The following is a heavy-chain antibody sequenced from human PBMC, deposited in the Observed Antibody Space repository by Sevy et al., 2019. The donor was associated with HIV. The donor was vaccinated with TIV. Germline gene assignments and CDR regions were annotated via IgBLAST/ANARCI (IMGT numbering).Heavy chain of an antibody. CDR1: GYSFTNFW. V-gene: IGHV5-51*01. J-gene: IGHJ4*02. D-gene: IGHD1-26*01. Sequence: GESLKISCKVSGYSFTNFWIGWVRQVPGKGLEWMGLINPGDSGSRYGPSFEGQVTISVDKYSSTVYLQWSSLKASDTAMYYCARRGWEHYLPIDYWGQGTLVTVSS. CDR3: ARRGWEHYLPIDY. CDR2: INPGDSGS.